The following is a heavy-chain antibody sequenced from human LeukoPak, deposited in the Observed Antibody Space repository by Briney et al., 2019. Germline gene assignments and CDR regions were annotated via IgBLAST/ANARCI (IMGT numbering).Heavy chain of an antibody. D-gene: IGHD1-26*01. CDR3: AKDSKIVGATFRSYHYMDV. Sequence: PGGSLRLSCEASGFTFTTYSMTWVRQAPGKGLEWVSAIRGSGDRTHYADSGKGRFTITRDNYKNTLYLQMNSLRAEDTAVYYCAKDSKIVGATFRSYHYMDVWGKGTAVTVSS. CDR2: IRGSGDRT. V-gene: IGHV3-23*01. J-gene: IGHJ6*03. CDR1: GFTFTTYS.